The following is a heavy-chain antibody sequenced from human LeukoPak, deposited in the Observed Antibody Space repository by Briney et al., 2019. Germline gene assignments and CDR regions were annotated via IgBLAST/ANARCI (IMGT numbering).Heavy chain of an antibody. J-gene: IGHJ4*02. V-gene: IGHV5-51*01. CDR3: ARLDVAVAGPYFDY. CDR1: GYSFTSYW. CDR2: IYPGDSDT. Sequence: GESLKISCQGSGYSFTSYWIGWVRQMPGKGLEWMGFIYPGDSDTKYSPSFQGQVTMSADRSISIAYLQWSSLKASDTAMYYCARLDVAVAGPYFDYWGQGTLVTVSS. D-gene: IGHD6-19*01.